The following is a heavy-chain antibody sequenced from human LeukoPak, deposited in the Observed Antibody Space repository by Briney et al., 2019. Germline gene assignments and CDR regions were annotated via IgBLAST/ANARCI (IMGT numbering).Heavy chain of an antibody. J-gene: IGHJ4*02. CDR2: ISYDGNNK. Sequence: GRSLRLSCAASGFTFSSYSMHWVRQAPGKGLEWAAVISYDGNNKYYADSVKGRFTISRDNSKNTLYLQMNSLTAEDMAVYYCARPRDFSGFYYALDYWGQGTLVTVSS. V-gene: IGHV3-30-3*01. D-gene: IGHD3-22*01. CDR1: GFTFSSYS. CDR3: ARPRDFSGFYYALDY.